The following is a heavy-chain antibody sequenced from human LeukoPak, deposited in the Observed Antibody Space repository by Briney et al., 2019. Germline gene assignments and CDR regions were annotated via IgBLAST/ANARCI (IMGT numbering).Heavy chain of an antibody. CDR1: GFSLSSYA. Sequence: PGGSLRLSCAASGFSLSSYAMSWVRQAPGKGLEWVSAISSTDAGTYHADSVKGRFTISRDNSKNTLYLQMNSLRAEDTAVYYCAKNYDYDSSGPPTVSDYWGQGTLVTVSS. V-gene: IGHV3-23*01. J-gene: IGHJ4*02. D-gene: IGHD3-22*01. CDR3: AKNYDYDSSGPPTVSDY. CDR2: ISSTDAGT.